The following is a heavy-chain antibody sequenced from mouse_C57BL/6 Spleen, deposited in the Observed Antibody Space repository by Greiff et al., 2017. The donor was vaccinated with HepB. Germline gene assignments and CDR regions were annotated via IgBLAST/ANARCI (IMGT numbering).Heavy chain of an antibody. CDR1: GFTFSSYA. J-gene: IGHJ4*01. CDR2: ISDGGSYT. V-gene: IGHV5-4*01. CDR3: ARDYGSSPDYAMDY. D-gene: IGHD1-1*01. Sequence: EVKLMESGGGLVKPGGSLKLSCAASGFTFSSYAMSWVRQTPEKRLECVATISDGGSYTYYPDNVKGRFTISRDNAKNNLYLQMSHLKSEDTAMYYCARDYGSSPDYAMDYWGQGTSVTVSS.